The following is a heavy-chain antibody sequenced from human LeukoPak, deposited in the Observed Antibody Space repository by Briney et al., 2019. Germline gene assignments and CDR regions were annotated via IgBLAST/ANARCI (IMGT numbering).Heavy chain of an antibody. CDR2: INPNSGDT. CDR1: GYTFTGYH. CDR3: ARVTRAKVSNHFQH. D-gene: IGHD3-10*01. Sequence: ASVKVSCKASGYTFTGYHMHWVRQAPGQGLEWMGRINPNSGDTNYAQKLQGRVTMTTDTSTSTAYMELRSLRSDDTAVYYCARVTRAKVSNHFQHWGQGTLVTVSS. J-gene: IGHJ1*01. V-gene: IGHV1-2*06.